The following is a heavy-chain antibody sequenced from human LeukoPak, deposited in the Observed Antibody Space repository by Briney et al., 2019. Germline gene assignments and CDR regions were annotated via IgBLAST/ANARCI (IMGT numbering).Heavy chain of an antibody. V-gene: IGHV1-69*04. Sequence: SVKVSFKASGGAFSSYAISWVRQAPGQGLEWMGRIIPILGIANYAQKFQGRVTITADKSTSTAYMELSSLRSEDTAVYYCARNTMVRGVIAEYYFDYWGQGTLVTVSS. CDR2: IIPILGIA. CDR1: GGAFSSYA. J-gene: IGHJ4*02. D-gene: IGHD3-10*01. CDR3: ARNTMVRGVIAEYYFDY.